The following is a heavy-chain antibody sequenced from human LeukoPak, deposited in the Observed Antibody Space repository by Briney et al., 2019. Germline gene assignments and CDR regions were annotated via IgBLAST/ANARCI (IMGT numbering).Heavy chain of an antibody. CDR3: ARYSAASDAFDI. J-gene: IGHJ3*02. Sequence: ASVKVSFTASGYTFTGYYMHWVRQAPGQGLEWMGWISAYNGNTNYAQKLQGRVTMTTDTSTSTAYMELRSLRSDDTAVYYCARYSAASDAFDIWGQGTMVTVSS. CDR2: ISAYNGNT. CDR1: GYTFTGYY. D-gene: IGHD2-21*01. V-gene: IGHV1-18*04.